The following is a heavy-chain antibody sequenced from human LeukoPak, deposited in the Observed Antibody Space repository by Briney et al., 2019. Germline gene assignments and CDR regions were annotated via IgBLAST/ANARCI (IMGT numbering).Heavy chain of an antibody. CDR1: GVSISSYY. Sequence: SETLSLTCTVSGVSISSYYWTWIRQPPGKGLEWIENIDYSGNTKYNPSLKSRVTISVDTSKNQFSLKLSSVTAADTAVYYCARWYYDSSGYRYFDYWGQGTLVTVSS. D-gene: IGHD3-22*01. V-gene: IGHV4-59*01. J-gene: IGHJ4*02. CDR3: ARWYYDSSGYRYFDY. CDR2: IDYSGNT.